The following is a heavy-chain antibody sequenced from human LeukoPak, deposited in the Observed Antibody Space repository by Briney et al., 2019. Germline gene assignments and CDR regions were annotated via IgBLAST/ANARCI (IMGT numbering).Heavy chain of an antibody. CDR1: GGSISSYY. V-gene: IGHV4-59*01. CDR3: VRGSSSDYYAMDV. Sequence: SETLSLTCTVSGGSISSYYWSWIRQPPGKGLEWIGYIYYSGSTDYHPSLKSRITISVDTSKNQFSLKLSSVTAADTAVYYCVRGSSSDYYAMDVWGQGTTVTVSS. CDR2: IYYSGST. D-gene: IGHD6-13*01. J-gene: IGHJ6*02.